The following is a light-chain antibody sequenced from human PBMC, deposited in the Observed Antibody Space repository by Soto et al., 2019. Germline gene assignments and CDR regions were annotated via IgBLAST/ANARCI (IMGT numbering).Light chain of an antibody. V-gene: IGLV1-40*01. CDR1: SSNIGAGYD. CDR2: GNS. J-gene: IGLJ2*01. Sequence: QSVLTQPPSVSGAPGQRVTISCTGSSSNIGAGYDVHWYQQLPGTAPKLLIYGNSNRPSGVPDRFSGSKSGTSASLAITGLQAEDEGDYYCQSYDSSLSGCVFGGGTKPTVL. CDR3: QSYDSSLSGCV.